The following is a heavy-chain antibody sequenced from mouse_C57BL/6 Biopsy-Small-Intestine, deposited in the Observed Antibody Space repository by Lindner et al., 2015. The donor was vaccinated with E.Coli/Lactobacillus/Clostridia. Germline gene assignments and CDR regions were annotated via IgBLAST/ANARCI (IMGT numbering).Heavy chain of an antibody. Sequence: VQLQESGPELVKPGASVKISCKASGYSFTGYFMNWVKQSHEKSLEWIGRINPYNGDTFYNQKFKGKATLTVDKSSSTAHMELRSLTSEDSAVYYCARGSYGNSNGYAMDYWGQGTSVTVSS. V-gene: IGHV1-20*01. CDR3: ARGSYGNSNGYAMDY. D-gene: IGHD2-1*01. CDR2: INPYNGDT. CDR1: GYSFTGYF. J-gene: IGHJ4*01.